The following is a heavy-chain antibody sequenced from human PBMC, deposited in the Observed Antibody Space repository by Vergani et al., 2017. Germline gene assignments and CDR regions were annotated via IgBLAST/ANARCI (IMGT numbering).Heavy chain of an antibody. V-gene: IGHV1-69*14. CDR3: ARTRRQLLYLPANTLINDAFDI. J-gene: IGHJ3*02. CDR1: GGTFSSYA. CDR2: IIPIFGTA. Sequence: QVQLVQSGAEVKKPGSSVKVSCKASGGTFSSYAISWVRQAPGQGLEWMGRIIPIFGTANYAQKFQGRVTITADKSTSTAYMELSSLRSEDTAVYYCARTRRQLLYLPANTLINDAFDIWGQGTMVTVSS. D-gene: IGHD2-2*02.